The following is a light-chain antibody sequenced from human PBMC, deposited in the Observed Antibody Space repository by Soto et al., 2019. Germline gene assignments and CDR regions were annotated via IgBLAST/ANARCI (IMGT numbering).Light chain of an antibody. CDR3: QKYNNWPRT. Sequence: EIVMTQSPVTLSESPGERVNISCRASQSVSSNLVWYQQKPGQAPRLLIYGASARATGIPARFSGSGSGTEFTLTISSLLSEDFAVYYCQKYNNWPRTFGQGTKVEIK. CDR1: QSVSSN. J-gene: IGKJ1*01. CDR2: GAS. V-gene: IGKV3-15*01.